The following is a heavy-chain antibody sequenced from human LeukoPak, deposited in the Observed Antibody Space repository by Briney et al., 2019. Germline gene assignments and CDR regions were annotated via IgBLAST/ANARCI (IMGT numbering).Heavy chain of an antibody. V-gene: IGHV1-2*02. CDR1: GYTFTGCY. CDR2: INPNSGGT. CDR3: ARGYSGYDFGIHDAFDI. D-gene: IGHD5-12*01. J-gene: IGHJ3*02. Sequence: ASVKVSCKASGYTFTGCYMHWVRQAPGQGLEWMGWINPNSGGTNYAQKFQGRVTMTRDTSISTAYMELSRLRSDDTAVYYCARGYSGYDFGIHDAFDIWGQGTMVTVSS.